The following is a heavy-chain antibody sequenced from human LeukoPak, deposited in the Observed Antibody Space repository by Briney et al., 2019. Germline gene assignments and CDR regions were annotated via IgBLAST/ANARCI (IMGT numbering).Heavy chain of an antibody. Sequence: GGSLRLSCAASGFTFSSYWMHWVRQAPGKGLVWVSRIKRDGTTSYADSVKGRFTISRDDAKNTLSLHMNGLRAEDTAVYYCARREAAAGTGYYYYMDVWGKGTTVTVSS. CDR3: ARREAAAGTGYYYYMDV. D-gene: IGHD6-13*01. V-gene: IGHV3-74*01. J-gene: IGHJ6*03. CDR1: GFTFSSYW. CDR2: IKRDGTT.